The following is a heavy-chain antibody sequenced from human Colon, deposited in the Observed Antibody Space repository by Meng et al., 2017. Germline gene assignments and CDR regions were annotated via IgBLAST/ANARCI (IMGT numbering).Heavy chain of an antibody. Sequence: VRLRWSGPGLVRPSGTLSHTRNVAGVSVTSGIYYWNWIRQPPGKTLEWIGYIYSSGSTTYNPSLKSRVTISLDTPKNQFSLKLTSVTAADTAVYYCAREGPIAVAGYDYWGQGTLVTVSS. D-gene: IGHD6-19*01. CDR2: IYSSGST. V-gene: IGHV4-61*01. CDR3: AREGPIAVAGYDY. J-gene: IGHJ4*02. CDR1: GVSVTSGIYY.